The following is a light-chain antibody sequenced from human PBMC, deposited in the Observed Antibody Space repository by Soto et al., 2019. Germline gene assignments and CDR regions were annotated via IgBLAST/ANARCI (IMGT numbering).Light chain of an antibody. CDR2: AAY. CDR3: QQIESYPST. V-gene: IGKV1-9*01. J-gene: IGKJ4*01. CDR1: QGINTF. Sequence: IHLTQSPSSISTSLGHIFTLTCRASQGINTFLAWYQQKPGKAPKLLIYAAYTLQSGVTSRFRGSGSGTDFTITISSLQPEDFPNYYCQQIESYPSTFGGGTQVETK.